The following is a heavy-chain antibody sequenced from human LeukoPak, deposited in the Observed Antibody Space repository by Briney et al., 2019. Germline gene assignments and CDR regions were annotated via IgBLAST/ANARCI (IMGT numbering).Heavy chain of an antibody. CDR1: GFTLSSYY. D-gene: IGHD3-22*01. Sequence: GESLRLSCAASGFTLSSYYMHWVRQVPGKGLVWVSCINGDGSSTKYADSVKGRFTISRDNAKNTLYLQMNSLRAEDTAVYYCARDQGYYDSSGYRPYYYYMDVWGKGTTVTVSS. CDR3: ARDQGYYDSSGYRPYYYYMDV. J-gene: IGHJ6*03. V-gene: IGHV3-74*01. CDR2: INGDGSST.